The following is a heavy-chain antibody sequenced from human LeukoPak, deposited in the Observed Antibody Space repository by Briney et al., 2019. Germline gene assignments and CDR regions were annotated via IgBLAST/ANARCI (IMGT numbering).Heavy chain of an antibody. V-gene: IGHV3-23*01. CDR3: AKFLGIAVAVEPPWLDP. CDR1: GFTFSSYA. Sequence: GGSLRLSCAASGFTFSSYAMSWVRQAPGKGLEWVSAISGSGGSTYYADSVKGRFTISRDNSKNTLYLQMNSLRAEDTAVYYCAKFLGIAVAVEPPWLDPWGQGTLVTVSS. CDR2: ISGSGGST. D-gene: IGHD6-19*01. J-gene: IGHJ5*02.